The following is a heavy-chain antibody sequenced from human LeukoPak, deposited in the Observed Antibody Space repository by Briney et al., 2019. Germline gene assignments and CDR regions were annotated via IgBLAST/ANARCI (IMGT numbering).Heavy chain of an antibody. J-gene: IGHJ4*02. V-gene: IGHV3-11*05. Sequence: GGSLRLSCAASGFTFSDCYMSWIRQAPGKGLEWVSYISSSSSYTNYADSVRGRFTISRDNAKNSLFLQMNSLRAEDTAVYYCAKGATVSATGTIDYWGQGTLVTVSS. D-gene: IGHD6-13*01. CDR1: GFTFSDCY. CDR3: AKGATVSATGTIDY. CDR2: ISSSSSYT.